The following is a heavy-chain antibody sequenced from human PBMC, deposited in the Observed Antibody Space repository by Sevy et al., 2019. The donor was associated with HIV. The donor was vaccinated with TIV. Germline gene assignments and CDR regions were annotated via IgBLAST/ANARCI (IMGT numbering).Heavy chain of an antibody. J-gene: IGHJ6*02. Sequence: GGSLRLSCAASGFTFSSYWMSWVRQAPGKGLEWVANIKQDGSEKYYVDSVMGRFTISRDKAKNSLDLQMNSLSAEDTAVYYWARDRTGSYPGYYYYYGMDVWGQGTTVTVSS. V-gene: IGHV3-7*01. D-gene: IGHD1-1*01. CDR3: ARDRTGSYPGYYYYYGMDV. CDR2: IKQDGSEK. CDR1: GFTFSSYW.